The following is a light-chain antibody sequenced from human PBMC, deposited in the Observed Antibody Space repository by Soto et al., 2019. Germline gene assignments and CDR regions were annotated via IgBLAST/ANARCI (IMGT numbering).Light chain of an antibody. Sequence: QPALTQPASVSGSPGQSITISCTGTSSDVGSYNLVSWYQQHPGKAPKLMIYGGSKRPSGVSNRFSGSKSGNTASLTISGLQAEDEADYYCCSYAGTSYVFGTGTKVTVL. CDR3: CSYAGTSYV. J-gene: IGLJ1*01. V-gene: IGLV2-23*01. CDR2: GGS. CDR1: SSDVGSYNL.